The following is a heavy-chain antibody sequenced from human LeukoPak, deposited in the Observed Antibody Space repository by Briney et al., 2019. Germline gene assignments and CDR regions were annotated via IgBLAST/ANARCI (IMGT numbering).Heavy chain of an antibody. D-gene: IGHD6-6*01. CDR2: ISAYNGNT. Sequence: ASVKVSCKASGYTFTSYGISWVRQAPGQGLEWMGWISAYNGNTNYAQKLQGRVTMATDTSTSTAYMELRSLRSEDTAVYYCARDGSIAARPVYYYMDVWGKGTTVTVSS. V-gene: IGHV1-18*01. CDR3: ARDGSIAARPVYYYMDV. J-gene: IGHJ6*03. CDR1: GYTFTSYG.